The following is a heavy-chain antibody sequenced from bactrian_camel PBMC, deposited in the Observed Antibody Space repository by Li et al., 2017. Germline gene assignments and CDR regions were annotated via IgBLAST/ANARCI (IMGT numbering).Heavy chain of an antibody. CDR1: EWPYMNYC. CDR2: IDSEGDT. D-gene: IGHD2*01. CDR3: AEAGQRCGGYCRGSYDN. J-gene: IGHJ4*01. V-gene: IGHV3S53*01. Sequence: VQLVESGGGSGQAGGSLTLSCAASEWPYMNYCMGWYRQAPGKERELVASIDSEGDTNYADSVKGRFNISRDNNNNILYLQMNSLKPEDTAMYTCAEAGQRCGGYCRGSYDNWGQGT.